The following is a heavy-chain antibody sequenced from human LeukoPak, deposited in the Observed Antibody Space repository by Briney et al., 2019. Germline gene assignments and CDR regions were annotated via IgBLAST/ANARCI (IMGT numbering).Heavy chain of an antibody. J-gene: IGHJ4*02. CDR3: AKINLTPYYFDY. CDR2: ISGSGGST. V-gene: IGHV3-23*01. CDR1: GFTFSSYA. Sequence: GGSLRLSCAASGFTFSSYAMSWVRQAPGKGLEWVSAISGSGGSTYYVDSVKVRFTISRDNSKNMLYLQMNSLRAGDTAVYYCAKINLTPYYFDYWGQGTLVTVSS.